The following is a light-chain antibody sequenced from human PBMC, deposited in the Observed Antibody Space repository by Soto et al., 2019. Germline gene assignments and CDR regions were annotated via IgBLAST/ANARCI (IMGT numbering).Light chain of an antibody. CDR2: WAS. J-gene: IGKJ1*01. Sequence: VMTQSPDSLAVSLGERATINCKSSQSVLSSSNNKNYLAWYQQKPGQPPKLIIHWASTRDSGVPDRFSGSGSGTDFTLTISRLKAEEGAVYYSQQYYSQPLTFGHGTNVDI. CDR1: QSVLSSSNNKNY. CDR3: QQYYSQPLT. V-gene: IGKV4-1*01.